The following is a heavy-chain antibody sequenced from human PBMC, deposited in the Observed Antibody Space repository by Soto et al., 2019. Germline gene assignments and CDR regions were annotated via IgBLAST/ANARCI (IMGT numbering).Heavy chain of an antibody. Sequence: SVTQSLTRTFAGCKSRGYDWSWIRKPAGKGLEWIGRIYTSGSTNYNPSLKSRVTMSVDKSKNQFSLKMNSVTAADTAVYYCARDVIAPPHYFDPWGQGTLVTVSS. J-gene: IGHJ5*02. D-gene: IGHD1-26*01. CDR2: IYTSGST. V-gene: IGHV4-4*07. CDR3: ARDVIAPPHYFDP. CDR1: GCKSRGYD.